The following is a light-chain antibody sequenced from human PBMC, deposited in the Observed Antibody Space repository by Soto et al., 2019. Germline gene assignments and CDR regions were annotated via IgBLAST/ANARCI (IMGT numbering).Light chain of an antibody. CDR1: QSITSY. Sequence: DLQMRQSHSSLSASVGDRVPITRRASQSITSYLNWYQQKPGKAPSLLIYTISSLQSGVPSRFSGRGSGTDVTRTISSLQPEEVATYDGEKRYSTSWTVGKGNKV. V-gene: IGKV1-39*01. CDR3: EKRYSTSWT. CDR2: TIS. J-gene: IGKJ1*01.